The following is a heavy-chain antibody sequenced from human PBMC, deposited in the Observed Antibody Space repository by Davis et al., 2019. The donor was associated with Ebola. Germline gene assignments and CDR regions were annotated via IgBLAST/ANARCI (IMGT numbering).Heavy chain of an antibody. CDR3: ARDRPWGLDPLPFDL. CDR2: TYYTSKRYN. J-gene: IGHJ3*01. V-gene: IGHV6-1*01. Sequence: MPSETLSLTCAISGDSVSSNSGAWNWIRQSPSRGLEWLGRTYYTSKRYNDYAVSMKSRITINADSSKNHISLQLNSVTPEDTAVYYCARDRPWGLDPLPFDLWGPGTLVTVSS. D-gene: IGHD6-6*01. CDR1: GDSVSSNSGA.